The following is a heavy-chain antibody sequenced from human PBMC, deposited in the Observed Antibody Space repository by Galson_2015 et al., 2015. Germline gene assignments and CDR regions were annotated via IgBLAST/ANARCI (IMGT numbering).Heavy chain of an antibody. CDR2: VKQDGSEK. Sequence: SLRLSCAPSGFTFSNYWMAWVRQAPGKGLEWVANVKQDGSEKHYVDSVKGRFVISSDNAKNSVYLQLNNLRAEDTAVYYCTRGAPQYWYFDLWGRGTLVTVSS. CDR1: GFTFSNYW. J-gene: IGHJ2*01. V-gene: IGHV3-7*03. CDR3: TRGAPQYWYFDL.